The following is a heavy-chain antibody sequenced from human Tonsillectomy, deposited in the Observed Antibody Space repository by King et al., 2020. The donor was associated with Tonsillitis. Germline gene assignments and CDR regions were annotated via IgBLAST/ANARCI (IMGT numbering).Heavy chain of an antibody. Sequence: VQLVESGGGLVQPGGSLRVSCAASGFTFSSYSMNWVRQAPGKGLEWVSYISGSSSTIYYADSMKGRFTISRDNAKNSMYLQMNSLRAEDTAVYYCARDSANDFCSAYYFDYWGQGTLVTVSS. V-gene: IGHV3-48*04. D-gene: IGHD3-3*01. CDR1: GFTFSSYS. CDR2: ISGSSSTI. J-gene: IGHJ4*02. CDR3: ARDSANDFCSAYYFDY.